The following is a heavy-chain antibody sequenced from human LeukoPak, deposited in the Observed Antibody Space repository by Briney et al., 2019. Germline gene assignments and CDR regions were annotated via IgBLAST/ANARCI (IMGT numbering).Heavy chain of an antibody. CDR2: IYYSGST. CDR3: ARVLMGTFPYYYYYMDV. J-gene: IGHJ6*03. Sequence: SETLSLTCTVSGGSISSSSYYWGWIRQPPGKGLEWIGSIYYSGSTYYNPSLKSRVTISVDTSKNQFSLKLSSVTAADRAVYYCARVLMGTFPYYYYYMDVWGKGTTVTVSS. CDR1: GGSISSSSYY. D-gene: IGHD1-1*01. V-gene: IGHV4-39*07.